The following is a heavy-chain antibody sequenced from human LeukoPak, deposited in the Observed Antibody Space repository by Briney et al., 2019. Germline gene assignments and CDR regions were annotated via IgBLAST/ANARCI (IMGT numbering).Heavy chain of an antibody. CDR1: GVSFSGYY. CDR2: INRSGST. V-gene: IGHV4-34*01. D-gene: IGHD6-13*01. J-gene: IGHJ5*02. Sequence: SETLSLTCAAYGVSFSGYYWSWIRQPPGKGLEWIGEINRSGSTNYNASFKSRVTISLDKTNNQFSLKQSSGTAADTAVYYCARHMRQIAAAGTFNWFDPWGQGTLVTVSS. CDR3: ARHMRQIAAAGTFNWFDP.